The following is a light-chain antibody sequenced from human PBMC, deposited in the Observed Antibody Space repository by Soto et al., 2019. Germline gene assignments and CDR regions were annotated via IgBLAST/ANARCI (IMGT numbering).Light chain of an antibody. J-gene: IGKJ5*01. CDR3: QQYGSPPIT. V-gene: IGKV3-20*01. CDR2: GTS. Sequence: EIVLTQSPATLSLSPGERATLSCRASQSVGSTYLGWYQQQPGQPPRLLMSGTSNRATGTPDRFSGSGSGTDFTLTISRLEPEDYAVYYCQQYGSPPITFCQGTRLEIK. CDR1: QSVGSTY.